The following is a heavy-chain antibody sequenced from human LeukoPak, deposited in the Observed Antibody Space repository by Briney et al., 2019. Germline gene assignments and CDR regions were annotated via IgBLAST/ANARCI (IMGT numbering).Heavy chain of an antibody. J-gene: IGHJ4*02. CDR3: ARDRYYYDSSGYYYFDY. CDR2: ISSSSSYI. V-gene: IGHV3-21*01. CDR1: GFTFSSYS. Sequence: GRSLRLSCAASGFTFSSYSMNWVRQAPGKGLEWVSSISSSSSYIYYADSVKGRFTISRDNAKNSLYLQMNSLRAEDTAVYYCARDRYYYDSSGYYYFDYWGQGTLVTVSS. D-gene: IGHD3-22*01.